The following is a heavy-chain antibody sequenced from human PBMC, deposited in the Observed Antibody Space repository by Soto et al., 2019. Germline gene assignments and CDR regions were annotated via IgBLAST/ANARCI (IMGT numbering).Heavy chain of an antibody. CDR1: GFSLSTGGVG. V-gene: IGHV2-5*01. CDR3: ARGLAVRPVFAFDI. Sequence: SGPTLVNPTQTLTLTCSFSGFSLSTGGVGVGWIRQPPGKALEWLAHIYWSGDEHYRPSLKSRLSITKDTSKNQVVLTMTNMDPVDTATYYCARGLAVRPVFAFDIWGQGTMVTVSS. CDR2: IYWSGDE. D-gene: IGHD6-6*01. J-gene: IGHJ3*02.